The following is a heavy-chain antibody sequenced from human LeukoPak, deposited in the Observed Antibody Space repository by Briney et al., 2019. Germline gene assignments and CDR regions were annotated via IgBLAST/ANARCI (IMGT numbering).Heavy chain of an antibody. CDR3: ARDSVAGTGAPY. CDR1: GFTFSSYS. J-gene: IGHJ4*02. CDR2: ISSSSSYI. V-gene: IGHV3-21*01. D-gene: IGHD6-19*01. Sequence: TGGSLRLSCAASGFTFSSYSMNWVRQAPGKGLEWVSSISSSSSYIYYADSVKGRFTISRDNAKNSLYLQVNSLRAEDTAVYYCARDSVAGTGAPYWGQGTLVTVSS.